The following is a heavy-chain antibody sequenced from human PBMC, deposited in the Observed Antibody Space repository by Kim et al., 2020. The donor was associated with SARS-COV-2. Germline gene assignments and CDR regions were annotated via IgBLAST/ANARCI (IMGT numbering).Heavy chain of an antibody. D-gene: IGHD5-18*01. Sequence: SETLSLTCTVSGGSISSYYWSWIRQPPGKGLEWIGYIYYSGSTNYNPSLKSRVTISVDTSKNQFSLKLSSVTAADTAVYYCARDSSYSYGPDYYYYYGMDVWGQVTTVTVSS. CDR3: ARDSSYSYGPDYYYYYGMDV. V-gene: IGHV4-59*01. CDR2: IYYSGST. CDR1: GGSISSYY. J-gene: IGHJ6*02.